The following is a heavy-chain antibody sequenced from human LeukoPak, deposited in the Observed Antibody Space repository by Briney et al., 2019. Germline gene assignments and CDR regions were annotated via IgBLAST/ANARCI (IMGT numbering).Heavy chain of an antibody. D-gene: IGHD1-26*01. V-gene: IGHV4-39*07. Sequence: SETLSLTCTVSGGSISSSSYYWGWIRQPPGKGLEWIGSIYHSGSTYYNPSLKSRVTFSVDTSKNQFSLKLSSVTAADTAVYYCARSSWSLFDYWGQGTLVTVSS. J-gene: IGHJ4*02. CDR1: GGSISSSSYY. CDR2: IYHSGST. CDR3: ARSSWSLFDY.